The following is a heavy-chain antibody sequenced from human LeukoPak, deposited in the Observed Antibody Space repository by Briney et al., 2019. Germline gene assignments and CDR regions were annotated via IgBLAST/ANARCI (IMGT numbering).Heavy chain of an antibody. CDR2: IYYSGIT. V-gene: IGHV4-59*01. CDR3: ARTGLDWFDP. CDR1: GASISRYY. Sequence: PSETLSLTCTVSGASISRYYWSWIRQPPGKGLEWIGYIYYSGITNYNPSLKSRVTISVDTSKNRFSLKLSSVTAADTAVYYCARTGLDWFDPWGQGTLVTVSS. J-gene: IGHJ5*02.